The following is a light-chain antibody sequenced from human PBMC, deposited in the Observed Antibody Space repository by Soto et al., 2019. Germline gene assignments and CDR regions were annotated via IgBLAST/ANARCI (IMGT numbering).Light chain of an antibody. CDR3: EQHVNSVYI. J-gene: IGKJ2*01. CDR2: GAS. V-gene: IGKV3-20*01. CDR1: QTIIGNY. Sequence: ESVLTQSPGTLSLSPGERATLSCRASQTIIGNYLAWYQQKPGQAPRLLLYGASNRATGVPDRFSGSYSGTDFSLTITRLEPEDFAVYYCEQHVNSVYIFGQGTRLEIK.